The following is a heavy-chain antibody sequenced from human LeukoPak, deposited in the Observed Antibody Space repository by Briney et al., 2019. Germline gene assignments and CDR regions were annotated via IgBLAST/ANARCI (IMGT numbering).Heavy chain of an antibody. CDR3: ARDKSTGAAAIDY. J-gene: IGHJ4*02. CDR1: GGSFSGYY. D-gene: IGHD6-13*01. V-gene: IGHV4-34*01. Sequence: SETLSLTCAVYGGSFSGYYWSWIRQPPGKGLEWIGSIYYSGSTYYNPSLKSRVTISVDTSKNQFSLKLSSVTAADTAVYYCARDKSTGAAAIDYWGQGTLVTVSS. CDR2: IYYSGST.